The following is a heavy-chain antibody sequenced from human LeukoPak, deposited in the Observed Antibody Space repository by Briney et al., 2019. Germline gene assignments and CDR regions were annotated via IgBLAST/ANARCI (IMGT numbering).Heavy chain of an antibody. V-gene: IGHV4-30-4*02. CDR2: IYYSGST. Sequence: PSETLSLTCTVSGGSISSGDYYWSWIRQPPGKGLEWIGYIYYSGSTYYNPSLKSRVTISVDTSKNQFSLKLSSVTAADTAVYYCASRYCSSTSCYKDNWFDPWGQGTLVTVSS. CDR1: GGSISSGDYY. J-gene: IGHJ5*02. D-gene: IGHD2-2*02. CDR3: ASRYCSSTSCYKDNWFDP.